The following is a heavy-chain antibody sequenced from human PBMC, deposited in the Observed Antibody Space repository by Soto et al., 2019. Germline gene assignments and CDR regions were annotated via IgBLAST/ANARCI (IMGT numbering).Heavy chain of an antibody. CDR2: IYYSGST. D-gene: IGHD2-15*01. V-gene: IGHV4-31*03. J-gene: IGHJ5*02. CDR3: SRGPPTYCSGGSCYSWFDP. Sequence: SETLSLTCTVSGGSISSGGYYWSWIRQHPGKGLEWIGYIYYSGSTYYNPSLKSRVTISVDTSKNQFSLKLSSVTAADTAVYYCSRGPPTYCSGGSCYSWFDPWGQGTLVTVS. CDR1: GGSISSGGYY.